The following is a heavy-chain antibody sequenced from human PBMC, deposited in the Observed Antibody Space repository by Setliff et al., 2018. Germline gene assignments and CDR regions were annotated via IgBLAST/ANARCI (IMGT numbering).Heavy chain of an antibody. CDR1: GFTFDVSG. CDR2: VNSDGSST. CDR3: ATGGGQYYDR. J-gene: IGHJ2*01. D-gene: IGHD3-16*01. V-gene: IGHV3-74*01. Sequence: GGSLRLSCGTSGFTFDVSGMSWVRQAPGKGLVWVSRVNSDGSSTIYADSVKGRFTISRDNAENTLYLQMNSLRPDDTALYYCATGGGQYYDRWGRGTLVTVSS.